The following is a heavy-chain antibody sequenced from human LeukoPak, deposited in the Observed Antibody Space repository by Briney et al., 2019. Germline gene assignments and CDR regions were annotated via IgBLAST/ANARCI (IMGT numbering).Heavy chain of an antibody. J-gene: IGHJ5*01. CDR1: GFTFYMYA. CDR3: AKDRPNFHENSGHYYRRDGDS. Sequence: PGGSLTLSCQASGFTFYMYAMSWVRQAPGKGLEWVASMCGTAGCTFYPDSVKGRFTISRDNSKNVLYLRMSSLTAEDTAIYYCAKDRPNFHENSGHYYRRDGDSWGQGTLVTVSS. CDR2: MCGTAGCT. D-gene: IGHD3-22*01. V-gene: IGHV3-23*01.